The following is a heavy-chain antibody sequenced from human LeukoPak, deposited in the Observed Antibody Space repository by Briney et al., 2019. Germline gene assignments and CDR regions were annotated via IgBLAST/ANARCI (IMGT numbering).Heavy chain of an antibody. V-gene: IGHV3-23*01. D-gene: IGHD3-10*01. Sequence: GGSLRLSCAASGFTFSSSAMSWVRQAPGKGPAWVSGISGSGTTTYYADSVKGRFTISRDNSKSTLYLQMTGLRAEDTAVYYCAKLKRVGIAPFDDWGQGTLVTVSS. CDR3: AKLKRVGIAPFDD. CDR2: ISGSGTTT. CDR1: GFTFSSSA. J-gene: IGHJ4*02.